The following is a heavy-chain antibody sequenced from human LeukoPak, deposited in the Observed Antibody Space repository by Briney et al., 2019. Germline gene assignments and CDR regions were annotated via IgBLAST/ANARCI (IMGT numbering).Heavy chain of an antibody. V-gene: IGHV3-74*01. J-gene: IGHJ4*02. Sequence: GGSLRLSCSASGLTLSGYWMRWVRQIPGKGLVWFSRIDSDGSGTSYADSVKGRFTISRDDVKNMLYLQMNSLRVEDTGLYYCSTVEHFWGQGTLVTVSS. D-gene: IGHD1/OR15-1a*01. CDR2: IDSDGSGT. CDR1: GLTLSGYW. CDR3: STVEHF.